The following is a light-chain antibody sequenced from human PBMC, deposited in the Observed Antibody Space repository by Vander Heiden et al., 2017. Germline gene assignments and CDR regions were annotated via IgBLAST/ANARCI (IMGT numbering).Light chain of an antibody. Sequence: QSVLTQPPSVSATPGQKVTISCSGSSSNIGTHYVSWYQQLPGTAPKLLIYENNKRPSGIPDRFSGSKSGTSATLGITGLQTGDEADYYCATWDSSLSAVVLGGGTKLTVL. CDR1: SSNIGTHY. J-gene: IGLJ2*01. CDR3: ATWDSSLSAVV. CDR2: ENN. V-gene: IGLV1-51*02.